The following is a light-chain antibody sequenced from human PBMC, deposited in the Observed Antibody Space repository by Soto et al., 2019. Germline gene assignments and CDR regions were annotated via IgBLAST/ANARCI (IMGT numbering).Light chain of an antibody. V-gene: IGLV1-44*01. Sequence: QAVVTQPPSASGTPGQTVTLSCSGSSSNIGTNAVNWYQHFPGTAPKLLIYSNGQRPSGVPDRFSGSKSGTSASLAISGLQSDDEADYYCATWDDSLSGRVFGGGTKVTVL. CDR1: SSNIGTNA. CDR2: SNG. J-gene: IGLJ2*01. CDR3: ATWDDSLSGRV.